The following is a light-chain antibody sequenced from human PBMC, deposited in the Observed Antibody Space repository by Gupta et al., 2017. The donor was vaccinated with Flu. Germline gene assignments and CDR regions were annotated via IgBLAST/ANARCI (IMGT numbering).Light chain of an antibody. V-gene: IGKV3-15*01. CDR2: GAS. CDR1: QSISSN. CDR3: QQYNNWPPLT. Sequence: DIVMTQSPATMSVSPGDRATLSCRASQSISSNLAWYQQKPGQAPRRLIYGASTRATGSPARFSGSGSGTEFTLTISSLQSEDFAVYYCQQYNNWPPLTFGEGTKVEIK. J-gene: IGKJ4*01.